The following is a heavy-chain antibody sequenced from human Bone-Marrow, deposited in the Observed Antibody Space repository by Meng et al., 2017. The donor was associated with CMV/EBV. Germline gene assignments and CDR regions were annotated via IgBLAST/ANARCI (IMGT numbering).Heavy chain of an antibody. CDR2: IWSDANKK. D-gene: IGHD3-22*01. V-gene: IGHV3-33*01. Sequence: LSLTCAASGFTFSSHGMHWVRQAPGKGLEWVAVIWSDANKKYYADSVKGRFTISRDNSKNTLYLQMNSLRAEDTAVYYCARDRSGYYSALDYWGQGTLVTVSS. CDR1: GFTFSSHG. J-gene: IGHJ4*02. CDR3: ARDRSGYYSALDY.